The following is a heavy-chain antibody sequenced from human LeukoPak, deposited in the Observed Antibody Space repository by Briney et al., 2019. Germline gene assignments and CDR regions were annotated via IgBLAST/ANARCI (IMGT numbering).Heavy chain of an antibody. CDR2: IKSKTGGGTT. V-gene: IGHV3-15*01. D-gene: IGHD1-26*01. Sequence: GGSLRLSCAASGFTFSNAWMSWVRQAPGKGLEWVGRIKSKTGGGTTDYAAPVKGRFTISRDDSKNTLYLQMNSLKTEDTAVYYCTTDLLHRYSGSYPDYWGQGTLVTVSS. CDR1: GFTFSNAW. CDR3: TTDLLHRYSGSYPDY. J-gene: IGHJ4*02.